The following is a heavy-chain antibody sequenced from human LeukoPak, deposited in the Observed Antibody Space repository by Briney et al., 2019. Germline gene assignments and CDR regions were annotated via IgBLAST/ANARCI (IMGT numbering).Heavy chain of an antibody. V-gene: IGHV3-23*01. D-gene: IGHD6-6*01. J-gene: IGHJ4*02. CDR2: VSGSGDTT. Sequence: GGSLRLSCAASGFAFSRYAMNWVRQAPGKGLEWVSGVSGSGDTTSYADSVKGRFTISRDNSKNTLYLQMNSLRAEDTAVYYCAKDRYTSSSYRVDYWGQGTLLTVSS. CDR1: GFAFSRYA. CDR3: AKDRYTSSSYRVDY.